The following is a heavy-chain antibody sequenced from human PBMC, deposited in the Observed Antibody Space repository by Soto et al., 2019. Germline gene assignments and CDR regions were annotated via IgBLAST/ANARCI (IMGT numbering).Heavy chain of an antibody. Sequence: SETLSLTCTVSGGSMSKHYWSWLRQSPGKGPEWVGFIFHSGGTSFNPSLRSRVSISVDTSRSQVSLELRSVTAADTAIYYCARYSSTSCHPAYCFDYWGHGTLVTVS. CDR1: GGSMSKHY. D-gene: IGHD2-2*01. CDR3: ARYSSTSCHPAYCFDY. J-gene: IGHJ4*01. CDR2: IFHSGGT. V-gene: IGHV4-59*11.